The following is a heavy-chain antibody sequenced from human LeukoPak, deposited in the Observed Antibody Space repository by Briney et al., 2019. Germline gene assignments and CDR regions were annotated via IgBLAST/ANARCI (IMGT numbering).Heavy chain of an antibody. J-gene: IGHJ1*01. Sequence: QTLSLTCAISGDSFSSNSATWNWIRQSPSRGLEWLGRTYYRSKWYKYYAVSVKGRIAINPDTSKNQFSLQLNSVTPEDTAVYYCARGPSYFQHWGQGTLVTVSS. CDR2: TYYRSKWYK. V-gene: IGHV6-1*01. CDR1: GDSFSSNSAT. CDR3: ARGPSYFQH.